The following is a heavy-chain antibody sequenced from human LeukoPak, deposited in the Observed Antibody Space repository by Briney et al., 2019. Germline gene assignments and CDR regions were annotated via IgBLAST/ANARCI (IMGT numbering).Heavy chain of an antibody. J-gene: IGHJ4*02. CDR1: GGSTSRGGYS. CDR3: ARGRSSWY. V-gene: IGHV4-61*02. CDR2: IFTSGST. Sequence: SETLSLTCAVSGGSTSRGGYSWSWIRQPAGKGLEWIGRIFTSGSTKYNPSLKSRVTISVDTSKNQFSLKLSSVTAADTAVYYCARGRSSWYWGQGTLVTVSS. D-gene: IGHD6-13*01.